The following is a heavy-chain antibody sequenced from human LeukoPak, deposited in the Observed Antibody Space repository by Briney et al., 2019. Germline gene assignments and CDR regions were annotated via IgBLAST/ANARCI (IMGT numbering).Heavy chain of an antibody. CDR1: GFTFSDYA. CDR2: IGYDGSNK. CDR3: ARDRFMVRGVMVGTFAL. J-gene: IGHJ3*01. V-gene: IGHV3-33*01. Sequence: GRSLRLSCAASGFTFSDYAMHWVRQAPGKGLEWVAVIGYDGSNKYDADSVKGRFTISRDNSKNMMYLQMNSLRAEDTAVYYCARDRFMVRGVMVGTFALWGQGTMVTVSS. D-gene: IGHD3-10*01.